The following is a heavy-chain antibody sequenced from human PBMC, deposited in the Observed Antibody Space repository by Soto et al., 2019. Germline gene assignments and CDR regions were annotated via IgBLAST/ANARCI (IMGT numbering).Heavy chain of an antibody. CDR3: ARTRAATDSLYWFDP. CDR2: IIPILNIA. D-gene: IGHD2-21*01. V-gene: IGHV1-69*02. CDR1: GGTFSSYP. Sequence: QVQLVQSGAEVKKPGSSEKDSCKASGGTFSSYPSSWVRQAPGQGLEWMGRIIPILNIANYAQKFQGRVTLTADKSTNTAYMELSSLRPEDTAVYYCARTRAATDSLYWFDPWGQGTLVTVSS. J-gene: IGHJ5*02.